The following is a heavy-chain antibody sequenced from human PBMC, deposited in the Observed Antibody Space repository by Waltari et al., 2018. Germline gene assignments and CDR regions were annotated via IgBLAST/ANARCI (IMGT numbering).Heavy chain of an antibody. CDR1: AGSVTTDSSH. Sequence: QVQLQESCPGLVLPSQTLSLTFSVSAGSVTTDSSHCRWIRQTPEKGLEWIGYISYSAGTSYNPSLKSRVTISIDTSTNQFSLKLDSVTAADTAVYFCARGGASTLYYYYGMDVWGQGTTVTVSS. J-gene: IGHJ6*02. D-gene: IGHD2-2*01. CDR3: ARGGASTLYYYYGMDV. CDR2: ISYSAGT. V-gene: IGHV4-30-4*08.